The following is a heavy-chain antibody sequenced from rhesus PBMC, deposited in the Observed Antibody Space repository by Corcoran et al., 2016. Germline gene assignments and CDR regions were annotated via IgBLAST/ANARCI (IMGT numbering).Heavy chain of an antibody. D-gene: IGHD3-16*01. Sequence: EVQLVQSGAEVKKPGASVKISCKASGYTFTDYYLHWVRQAPGKGLEWMGRVDPEDGEAIQAQKFQDRVTISRDTSKNQFSLKLSSVTAADTAVYYCARGTSYYSGTSYSHPVYWGQGALVTVSS. V-gene: IGHV1-111*01. CDR3: ARGTSYYSGTSYSHPVY. J-gene: IGHJ1*01. CDR1: GYTFTDYY. CDR2: VDPEDGEA.